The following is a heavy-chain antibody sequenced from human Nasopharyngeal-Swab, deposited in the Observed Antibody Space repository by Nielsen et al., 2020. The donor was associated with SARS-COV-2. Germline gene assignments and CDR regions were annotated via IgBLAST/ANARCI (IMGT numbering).Heavy chain of an antibody. D-gene: IGHD5-18*01. CDR1: GFTLSSNS. Sequence: GESLKISCAASGFTLSSNSMNWVRQAPGKGLEWVSSISTSSSYLYYADSVKGRFTISRDNPKNSLYLQMNSLRAEDTAVYYCARDFYLQDTALGAFDIWGQGTMVTVSS. J-gene: IGHJ3*02. V-gene: IGHV3-21*01. CDR2: ISTSSSYL. CDR3: ARDFYLQDTALGAFDI.